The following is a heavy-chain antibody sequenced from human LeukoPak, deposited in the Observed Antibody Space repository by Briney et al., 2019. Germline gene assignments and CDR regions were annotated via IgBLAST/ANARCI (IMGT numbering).Heavy chain of an antibody. Sequence: SETLSLTCTVSGGSISSYYWSWIRQPAGKGLEWVGRIYISRGTNYNPSLKSRVTMSVDTSKSQLSLRLSSVTAADTAVYYCARTLGATPSARWYFDLWGRGTLVTVSS. CDR3: ARTLGATPSARWYFDL. J-gene: IGHJ2*01. CDR2: IYISRGT. CDR1: GGSISSYY. D-gene: IGHD1-26*01. V-gene: IGHV4-4*07.